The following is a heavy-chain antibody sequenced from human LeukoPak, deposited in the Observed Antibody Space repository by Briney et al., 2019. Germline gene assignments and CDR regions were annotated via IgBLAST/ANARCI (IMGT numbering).Heavy chain of an antibody. J-gene: IGHJ6*02. CDR1: GGSISSGGFS. Sequence: RSSQTLSLTCGVSGGSISSGGFSWSWIRQPPGKGLEWIGYIYHSGSTYYKPSLKSRVTISIDRSKNYSSLNLSSVTAADTAVYYCARNLGYCSGGSCYSGTYYYYGMDVWGQGTTVTVSS. CDR2: IYHSGST. CDR3: ARNLGYCSGGSCYSGTYYYYGMDV. D-gene: IGHD2-15*01. V-gene: IGHV4-30-2*01.